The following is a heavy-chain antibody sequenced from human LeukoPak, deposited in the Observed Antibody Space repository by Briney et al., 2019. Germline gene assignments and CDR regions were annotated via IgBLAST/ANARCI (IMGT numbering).Heavy chain of an antibody. CDR1: GFTFSSYW. V-gene: IGHV3-7*01. D-gene: IGHD7-27*01. CDR2: IKQDGSEK. Sequence: GRSLRLSCVASGFTFSSYWMSWVRQAPGKGLEWVANIKQDGSEKYYVDSVKGRFTISRDNAKNSLYLQMNSLRAEDTAVYYCGRGHWGLDYWGLGALVTVSS. J-gene: IGHJ4*02. CDR3: GRGHWGLDY.